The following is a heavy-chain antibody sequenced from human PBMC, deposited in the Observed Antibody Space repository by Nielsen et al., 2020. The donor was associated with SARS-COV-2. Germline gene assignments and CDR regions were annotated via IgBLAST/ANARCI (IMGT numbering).Heavy chain of an antibody. CDR3: AKDRIAVGYGMDV. CDR2: ISYDGSNK. CDR1: GFTFSSYG. J-gene: IGHJ6*02. V-gene: IGHV3-30*18. Sequence: GESLKISCAASGFTFSSYGMHWVRQAPGKGLEWVAVISYDGSNKYYADSVKGRFTISRDNSKNTLYLQMNSLRAEDTAVYYCAKDRIAVGYGMDVWGQGTTVTVSS. D-gene: IGHD6-19*01.